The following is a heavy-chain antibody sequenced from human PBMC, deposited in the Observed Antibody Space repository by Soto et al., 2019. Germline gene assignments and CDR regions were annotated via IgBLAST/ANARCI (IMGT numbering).Heavy chain of an antibody. J-gene: IGHJ4*02. CDR3: AKDISFDTSAYNY. D-gene: IGHD3-22*01. Sequence: GGSLRLSCTASGFTFSTYGMSWVRQAPGKGLEWVSSLSGDGTTTYYIDSVKGRFTISRDNSRNTLPLQMNSLRTEDTAVYYCAKDISFDTSAYNYWGQGILVTVSS. CDR1: GFTFSTYG. V-gene: IGHV3-23*01. CDR2: LSGDGTTT.